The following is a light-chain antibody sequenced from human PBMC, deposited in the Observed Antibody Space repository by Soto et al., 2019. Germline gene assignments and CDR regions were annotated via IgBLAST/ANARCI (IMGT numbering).Light chain of an antibody. CDR3: QQANSFPLT. V-gene: IGKV1-12*01. CDR2: KAS. CDR1: QGFTNY. J-gene: IGKJ4*01. Sequence: DFQMTQARSSVSASVGDTVTLTCRASQGFTNYLAWYQQKPGKAPKLLIYKASTLKSGVPSRFSGSGSGTEFTLTISSLQPDDFATYYCQQANSFPLTFGGGTKVDIK.